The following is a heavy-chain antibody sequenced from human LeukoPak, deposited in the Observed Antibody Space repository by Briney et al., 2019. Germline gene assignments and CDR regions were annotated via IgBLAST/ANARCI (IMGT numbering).Heavy chain of an antibody. Sequence: ASVKVSSKASGYTFTGYYMHWVRQAPGQGLEWMGWINPNSGGTNYAQKFQGRVTMTRDTSISTAYMELSRLRSDDTAVYYCSLWFGELLEDGPFDYWGQGTLVTVSS. J-gene: IGHJ4*02. CDR1: GYTFTGYY. CDR3: SLWFGELLEDGPFDY. D-gene: IGHD3-10*01. CDR2: INPNSGGT. V-gene: IGHV1-2*02.